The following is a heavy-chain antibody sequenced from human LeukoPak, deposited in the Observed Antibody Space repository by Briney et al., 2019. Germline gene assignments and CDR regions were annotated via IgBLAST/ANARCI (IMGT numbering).Heavy chain of an antibody. CDR2: IYYSGST. CDR1: XGSISSGDYY. J-gene: IGHJ3*02. D-gene: IGHD3-22*01. Sequence: TLSLXXTVSXGSISSGDYYWSWIRQPPGKGLEWIGYIYYSGSTYYNPSLKSRVTISVDTSKNQFPLKLSSVTAADTAVYYCARESQPEFYDSSGSHAFDIWGQGTMVTVSS. CDR3: ARESQPEFYDSSGSHAFDI. V-gene: IGHV4-30-4*01.